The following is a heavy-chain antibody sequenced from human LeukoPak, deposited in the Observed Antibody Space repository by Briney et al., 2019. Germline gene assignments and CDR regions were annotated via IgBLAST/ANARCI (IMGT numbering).Heavy chain of an antibody. CDR1: AFTFSHYA. Sequence: GGSLRLSCAASAFTFSHYAMTWVRQAPGTGLEWVSTISGSGGTTYYADSVKGRFTISRDNSKNTLYLQMNSLRAEDTAVYYCAKDKIYCIGGTCYLCYFDYWGQGTLVTVSS. V-gene: IGHV3-23*01. D-gene: IGHD2-15*01. CDR2: ISGSGGTT. CDR3: AKDKIYCIGGTCYLCYFDY. J-gene: IGHJ4*02.